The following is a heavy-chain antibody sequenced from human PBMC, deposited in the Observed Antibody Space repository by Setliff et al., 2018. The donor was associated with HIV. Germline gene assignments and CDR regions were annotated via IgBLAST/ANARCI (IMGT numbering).Heavy chain of an antibody. CDR1: GGSISGNYY. D-gene: IGHD3-3*01. CDR3: ARGNIDYWTGYYSRSGYFYYMDV. J-gene: IGHJ6*03. V-gene: IGHV4-31*03. CDR2: FYYRGTT. Sequence: KTSETLSLTCTVTGGSISGNYYWTWIRQHPGKGLEWIGYFYYRGTTYYTPSLKSRVTISVDSSKNQFSLKLTSVTAADTAVYYCARGNIDYWTGYYSRSGYFYYMDVWGRGTTVTSP.